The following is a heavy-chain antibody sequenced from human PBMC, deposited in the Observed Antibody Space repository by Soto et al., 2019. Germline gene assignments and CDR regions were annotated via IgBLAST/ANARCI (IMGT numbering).Heavy chain of an antibody. CDR1: GYTFSRYG. CDR3: AKNGQPPYYYYGLDV. J-gene: IGHJ6*02. V-gene: IGHV1-18*01. CDR2: ISGYNGDT. Sequence: ASVKVSCKASGYTFSRYGISWVRQAPGQGLERMGWISGYNGDTNYAQKFQGRVTMTIDTSTTTAYMELRGLTSDDTAIYYCAKNGQPPYYYYGLDVWGQGTTVTVSS. D-gene: IGHD2-8*01.